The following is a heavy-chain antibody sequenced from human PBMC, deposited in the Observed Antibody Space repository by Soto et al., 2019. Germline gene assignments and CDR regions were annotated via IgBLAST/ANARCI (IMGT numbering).Heavy chain of an antibody. V-gene: IGHV4-59*01. CDR3: ARGGYYDSSGYYSGHFDY. J-gene: IGHJ4*02. Sequence: SETLSLTCTVSGGSISSYYWSWIRQPPGKGLEWIGYIYYSGSTNYNPSLKSRVTISVDTSKNQFSLKLSSVTAADTAVYYCARGGYYDSSGYYSGHFDYWGQGTLVTVSS. CDR1: GGSISSYY. D-gene: IGHD3-22*01. CDR2: IYYSGST.